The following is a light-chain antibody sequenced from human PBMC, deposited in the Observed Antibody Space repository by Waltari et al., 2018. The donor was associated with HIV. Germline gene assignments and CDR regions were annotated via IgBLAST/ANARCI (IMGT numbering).Light chain of an antibody. CDR1: NIGSRS. V-gene: IGLV3-21*04. CDR2: YDI. J-gene: IGLJ2*01. CDR3: QVWDGDSNHVV. Sequence: SYMLTQPPSVSVAPGETARITCEGDNIGSRSVQWYQQKAGQAPVLVIYYDIDRPSGIPERVSGSNSDNTATLTSSRVEAGDEADYYCQVWDGDSNHVVFGGGTKLTVL.